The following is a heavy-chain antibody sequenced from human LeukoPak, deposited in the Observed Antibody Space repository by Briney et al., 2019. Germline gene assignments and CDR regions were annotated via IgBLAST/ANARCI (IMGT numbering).Heavy chain of an antibody. CDR1: GFTFRDYY. J-gene: IGHJ6*04. V-gene: IGHV3-11*04. CDR3: AELGITMIGGV. D-gene: IGHD3-10*02. CDR2: ISSRGTTT. Sequence: GGSLRLSCLASGFTFRDYYMTWIRQAPGKGLEWISFISSRGTTTDYADSVKGRFTISRDNAKSTLFLQMNSLRAEDTAVYYCAELGITMIGGVWGKGTTVTISS.